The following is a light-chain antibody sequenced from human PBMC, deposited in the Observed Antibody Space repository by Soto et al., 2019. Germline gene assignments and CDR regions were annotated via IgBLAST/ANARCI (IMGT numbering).Light chain of an antibody. J-gene: IGLJ3*02. V-gene: IGLV2-14*03. Sequence: QSVLTQPASVSGSPGQSITISCTGTSSDVGGYNYVSWFQQHPGKAPKLKIYEVSNRPSGVSNRFSGSKSGYTASLTISELQAEDEADYYCTSFTCSSTWVFGGGTK. CDR1: SSDVGGYNY. CDR3: TSFTCSSTWV. CDR2: EVS.